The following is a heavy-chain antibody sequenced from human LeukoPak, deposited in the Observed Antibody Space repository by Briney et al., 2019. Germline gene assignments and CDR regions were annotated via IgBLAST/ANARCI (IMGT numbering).Heavy chain of an antibody. D-gene: IGHD6-13*01. CDR3: ARAAPMYSSSWSLDY. CDR2: INHSGST. CDR1: GGSFSGYY. J-gene: IGHJ4*02. Sequence: PSETLSLTCAVYGGSFSGYYWSWIRQPPGKGLEWIGEINHSGSTNYNPSLKSRDTISVDTSKNQFSLKLSSVTAADTAVYYCARAAPMYSSSWSLDYWGQGTLVTVSS. V-gene: IGHV4-34*01.